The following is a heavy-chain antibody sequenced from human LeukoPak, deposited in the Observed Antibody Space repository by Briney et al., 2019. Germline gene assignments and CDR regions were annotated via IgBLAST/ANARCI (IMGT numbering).Heavy chain of an antibody. J-gene: IGHJ3*02. V-gene: IGHV1-2*06. CDR2: INPSSGGT. CDR3: AIRATDAFDI. Sequence: ASVKVSCKVSGYTFTGYYLHWVRQAPGQGLEWMGRINPSSGGTNYAQKFQGRVTMTEDTSTDTAYMELSSLRSEDTAVYYCAIRATDAFDIWGQGTMVTVSS. CDR1: GYTFTGYY.